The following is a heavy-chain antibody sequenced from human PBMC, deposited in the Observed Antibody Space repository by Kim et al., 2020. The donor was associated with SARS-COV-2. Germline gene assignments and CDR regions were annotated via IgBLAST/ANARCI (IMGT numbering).Heavy chain of an antibody. V-gene: IGHV3-43*01. J-gene: IGHJ4*02. Sequence: STSYADSVKGRFTISRDNSKNSLDLQMNGLATEDTDWYYCAKALNRPWGCWGQGTLVTVSS. CDR3: AKALNRPWGC. CDR2: ST. D-gene: IGHD7-27*01.